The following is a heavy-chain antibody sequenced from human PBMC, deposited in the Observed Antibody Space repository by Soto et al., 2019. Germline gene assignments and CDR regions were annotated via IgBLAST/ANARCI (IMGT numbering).Heavy chain of an antibody. CDR2: IYYSGST. CDR3: AIHTLENYYDSSGYNDY. CDR1: GGSISSSSYY. D-gene: IGHD3-22*01. V-gene: IGHV4-39*01. Sequence: SETLSLTCTVSGGSISSSSYYWGWIRQPPGKGLEWIGSIYYSGSTYYNPSLKSRVTISVDTSKNQFSLKLSSVTAADTAVYYCAIHTLENYYDSSGYNDYWGQGTLVTVSS. J-gene: IGHJ4*02.